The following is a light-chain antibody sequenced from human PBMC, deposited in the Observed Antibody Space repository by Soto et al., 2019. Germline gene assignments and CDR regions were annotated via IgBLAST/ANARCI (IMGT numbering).Light chain of an antibody. V-gene: IGLV1-44*01. J-gene: IGLJ2*01. Sequence: QSVLTQPPSASGTPGQRVTISCSGSSSNIGSNSVNWYQQLPGTAPKLLIYMNNQRPSGVPDRFSGSRSGTSASLAISGLQSEDEADYYCAAWDDSLNGVVFGGGTQLTVL. CDR1: SSNIGSNS. CDR2: MNN. CDR3: AAWDDSLNGVV.